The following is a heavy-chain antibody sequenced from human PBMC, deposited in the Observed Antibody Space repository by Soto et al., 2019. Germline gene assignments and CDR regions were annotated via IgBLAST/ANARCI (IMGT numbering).Heavy chain of an antibody. CDR3: ARDGPLGSGGTYYYYGMDV. Sequence: SQPLSLTCAISGDSVSRNSAAWNWIRQSPSRGCEWLGRTYYRSKWYNDYAVSVKSRITSNSDTSTRQFSLQLNSVTPEDTAVYYCARDGPLGSGGTYYYYGMDVWGQGTTVTVS. CDR1: GDSVSRNSAA. CDR2: TYYRSKWYN. J-gene: IGHJ6*02. D-gene: IGHD6-19*01. V-gene: IGHV6-1*01.